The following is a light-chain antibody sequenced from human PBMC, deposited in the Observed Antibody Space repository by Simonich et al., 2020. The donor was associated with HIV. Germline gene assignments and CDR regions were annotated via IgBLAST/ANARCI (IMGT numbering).Light chain of an antibody. V-gene: IGKV3-15*01. CDR3: QQYNNWPLF. J-gene: IGKJ2*01. Sequence: EIVMTQSPATLSVSPGERVTLSCRASQSVSSNFAWYQQKPGQAPRLFIYGASIRATGSPARFSGSGSGTEFTLTISSMQSEDFAVYYCQQYNNWPLFFGQGTKLEIK. CDR1: QSVSSN. CDR2: GAS.